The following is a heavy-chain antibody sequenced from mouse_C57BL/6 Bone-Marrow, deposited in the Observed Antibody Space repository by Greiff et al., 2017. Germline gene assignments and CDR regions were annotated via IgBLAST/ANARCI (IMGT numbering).Heavy chain of an antibody. J-gene: IGHJ2*01. Sequence: VQLQQPGAELVRPGTSVKLSCKASGYTFTSYWMHWVKQRPGQGLEWIGVIDPSDSYTNYNQKFKGKATLTVDTSSSTAYLQLSSLTSEDSAVYYCARGGGNYEYWGQGTTLTVSS. D-gene: IGHD2-1*01. CDR3: ARGGGNYEY. CDR1: GYTFTSYW. V-gene: IGHV1-59*01. CDR2: IDPSDSYT.